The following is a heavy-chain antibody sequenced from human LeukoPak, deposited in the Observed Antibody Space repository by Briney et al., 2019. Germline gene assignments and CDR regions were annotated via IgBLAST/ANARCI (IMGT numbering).Heavy chain of an antibody. CDR1: GGSISSGDYY. CDR3: AREGGDPRSNY. Sequence: TSETLSLTCTVSGGSISSGDYYWSWIRQPPGKGLEWIGYIYYSGSTYYNPSLKSRVSISVDTSKNQFSLKLSSVTAADTAVYYCAREGGDPRSNYWGQGTLVTVSS. CDR2: IYYSGST. D-gene: IGHD3-16*01. V-gene: IGHV4-30-4*01. J-gene: IGHJ4*02.